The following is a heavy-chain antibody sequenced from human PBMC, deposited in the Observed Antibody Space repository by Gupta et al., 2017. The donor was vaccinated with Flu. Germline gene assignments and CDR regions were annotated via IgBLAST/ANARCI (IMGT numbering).Heavy chain of an antibody. Sequence: QVQLVQSGPEVKKPGASVKIPCETSGFTFTWYAIHWVRQAPGQSFEWMGWIHGGDGRTEYAQNLQDRVSITKDSSASRAYMELSALRSEDTAVYYCARNRGTGDLDHWGPGTLVTVSS. CDR3: ARNRGTGDLDH. J-gene: IGHJ4*02. CDR1: GFTFTWYA. D-gene: IGHD7-27*01. V-gene: IGHV1-3*01. CDR2: IHGGDGRT.